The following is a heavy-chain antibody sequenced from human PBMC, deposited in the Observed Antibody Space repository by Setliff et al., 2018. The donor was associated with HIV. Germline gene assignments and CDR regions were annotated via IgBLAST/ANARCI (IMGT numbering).Heavy chain of an antibody. D-gene: IGHD6-19*01. CDR3: ARGGWFDY. CDR2: ISAHDNTI. Sequence: GGSLRLSCAASGFTFSNYAMHWVRQAPGKGLEWTAYISAHDNTIFYADSVKGRFTISRDNARKSLFLQMDSLRADDTAVYYCARGGWFDYWGLGALVTVSS. V-gene: IGHV3-48*04. CDR1: GFTFSNYA. J-gene: IGHJ4*02.